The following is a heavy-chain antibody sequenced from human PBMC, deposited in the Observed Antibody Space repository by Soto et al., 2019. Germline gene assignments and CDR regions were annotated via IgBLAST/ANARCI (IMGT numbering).Heavy chain of an antibody. J-gene: IGHJ4*02. D-gene: IGHD6-19*01. Sequence: QVQLVESRGGVVQPGRSLRLSCAASGFTFSIYGMHWVRQAPGKGLEWVAVIWYDGSNKYYADSVKGRFTISRDNSKNTLYLQMNSLRAEDTAVYYCARDPVRRIAVAGSFDYCSQGTLVTVSS. CDR2: IWYDGSNK. V-gene: IGHV3-33*01. CDR1: GFTFSIYG. CDR3: ARDPVRRIAVAGSFDY.